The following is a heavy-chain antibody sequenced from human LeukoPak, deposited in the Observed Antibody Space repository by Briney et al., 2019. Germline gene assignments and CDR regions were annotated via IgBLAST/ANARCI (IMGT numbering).Heavy chain of an antibody. CDR1: GGSISSRSYY. D-gene: IGHD3-10*01. J-gene: IGHJ4*02. CDR3: TRDVPSGLFDH. CDR2: INYSGTT. V-gene: IGHV4-39*07. Sequence: SETLSLTCTVFGGSISSRSYYWGWIRQPPGKGPEWIGSINYSGTTFYYPSLKSRVTISVDTSKNQFSLKLTSVTAADTAVYYCTRDVPSGLFDHWGQGALVTVSS.